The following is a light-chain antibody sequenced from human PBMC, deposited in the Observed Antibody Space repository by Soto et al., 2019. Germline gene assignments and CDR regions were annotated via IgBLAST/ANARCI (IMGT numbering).Light chain of an antibody. Sequence: EILMTQSPASLSVSPGERATLSCRASQSVSSYLAWYQQKPGQAPRLLIYDASSRATGIPDRFSGSGSGTDFTLTISRLEPEDFAVYYCQQYGSSLFTFGPGTKVDIK. CDR2: DAS. CDR3: QQYGSSLFT. V-gene: IGKV3-20*01. J-gene: IGKJ3*01. CDR1: QSVSSY.